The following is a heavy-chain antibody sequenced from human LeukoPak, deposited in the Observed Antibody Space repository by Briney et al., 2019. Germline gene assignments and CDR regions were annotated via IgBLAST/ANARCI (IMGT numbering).Heavy chain of an antibody. CDR1: GFTFSDHY. Sequence: GGSLGLSCAASGFTFSDHYMDWVRQAPGKGLEWVGRIRNKASSYTTEYAASVKGRFTISRDDSKNLLYLQMNSLKTEDTAVYYCARGTAAAGSPDFDYWGQGTLVTVSS. V-gene: IGHV3-72*01. J-gene: IGHJ4*02. D-gene: IGHD6-13*01. CDR3: ARGTAAAGSPDFDY. CDR2: IRNKASSYTT.